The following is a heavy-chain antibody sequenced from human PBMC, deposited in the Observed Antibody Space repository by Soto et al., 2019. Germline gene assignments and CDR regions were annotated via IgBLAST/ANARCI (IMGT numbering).Heavy chain of an antibody. J-gene: IGHJ5*02. CDR1: GFTFSSYS. V-gene: IGHV3-48*02. CDR3: ARSSPYSGSYYVWFDP. Sequence: PGGSLRLSCAASGFTFSSYSMNWVRQAPGKGLEWVSYISSGSSTIYYADSVKGRFTISRDNAKNSLYLQMNSPRDEDTAVYYCARSSPYSGSYYVWFDPWGQGTLVTVSS. CDR2: ISSGSSTI. D-gene: IGHD1-26*01.